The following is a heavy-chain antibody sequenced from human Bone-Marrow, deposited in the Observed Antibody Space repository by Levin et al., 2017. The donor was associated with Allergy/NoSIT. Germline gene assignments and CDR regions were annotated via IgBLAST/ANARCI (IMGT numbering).Heavy chain of an antibody. CDR3: ARDRQYYYDSSALGPNDY. CDR1: GFTFSSYA. CDR2: ISYDGSNK. Sequence: GESLKISCAASGFTFSSYAMHWVRQAPGKGLEWVAVISYDGSNKYYADSVKGRFTISRDNSKNTLYLQMNSLRAEDTAVYYCARDRQYYYDSSALGPNDYWGQGTLVTVSS. V-gene: IGHV3-30-3*01. D-gene: IGHD3-22*01. J-gene: IGHJ4*02.